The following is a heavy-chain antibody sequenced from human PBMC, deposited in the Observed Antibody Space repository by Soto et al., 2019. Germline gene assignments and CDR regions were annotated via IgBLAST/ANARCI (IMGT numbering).Heavy chain of an antibody. V-gene: IGHV3-21*01. CDR3: AREDSIIIPTVSDF. Sequence: GGSLRLSCAVSGFYFNNYGINWVRQAPGKGLEWVSSVSKSDYTYYSDSVKGRFTISRDNAKNSVSLQMNSLRAEDTAVYYCAREDSIIIPTVSDFWGQGTLVTVSS. CDR1: GFYFNNYG. D-gene: IGHD2-2*01. J-gene: IGHJ4*02. CDR2: VSKSDYT.